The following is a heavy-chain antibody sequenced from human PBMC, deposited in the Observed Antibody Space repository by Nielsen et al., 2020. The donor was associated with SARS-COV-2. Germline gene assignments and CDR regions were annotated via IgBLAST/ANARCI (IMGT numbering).Heavy chain of an antibody. CDR3: ARDNYCSSTSCVFDY. CDR1: GYTFTTYA. D-gene: IGHD2-2*01. J-gene: IGHJ4*02. CDR2: INTNTGNP. Sequence: ASVKVSCKASGYTFTTYAMNWVRQAPGQGLEWMGWINTNTGNPTYAQGFTGRFVFSLDTSVSTAYLQISSLKAEDTAVYYCARDNYCSSTSCVFDYWGQGTLVTVSS. V-gene: IGHV7-4-1*02.